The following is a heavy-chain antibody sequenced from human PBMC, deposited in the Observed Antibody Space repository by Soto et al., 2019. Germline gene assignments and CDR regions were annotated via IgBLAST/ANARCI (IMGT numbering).Heavy chain of an antibody. CDR2: IYYSGST. J-gene: IGHJ5*02. D-gene: IGHD1-26*01. CDR3: AGVGVGAPTVNCFDP. Sequence: QVQLQESGPGLMKPSETLSLTCTVSGGSVSSGSYYWSWIRQPPGKALEWIGYIYYSGSTNYNPSPMLSVPISVYPCKNQCPVRLRSGPAPAWAGCYRAGVGVGAPTVNCFDPWGQGTLVTVSS. V-gene: IGHV4-61*01. CDR1: GGSVSSGSYY.